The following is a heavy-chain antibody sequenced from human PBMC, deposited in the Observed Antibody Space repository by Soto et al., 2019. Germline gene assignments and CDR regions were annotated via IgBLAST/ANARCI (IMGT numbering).Heavy chain of an antibody. CDR1: GGSISSSSYY. J-gene: IGHJ5*02. Sequence: PSETLSLTCTVSGGSISSSSYYWGWIRQPPGKGLEWIGSIYYSGSTYYNPSLKSRVTISVDTSKNQFSLKLSSVTAADTAVYSCAGIPAAIGVGWFDPWGQGILVTVSS. D-gene: IGHD2-2*02. CDR2: IYYSGST. V-gene: IGHV4-39*01. CDR3: AGIPAAIGVGWFDP.